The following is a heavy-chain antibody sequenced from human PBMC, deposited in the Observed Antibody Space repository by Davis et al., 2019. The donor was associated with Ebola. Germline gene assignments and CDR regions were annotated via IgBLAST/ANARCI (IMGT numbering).Heavy chain of an antibody. CDR1: GGSISSSSYY. V-gene: IGHV4-39*07. CDR3: ARSGYDSSGYYYVI. CDR2: IYYSGST. J-gene: IGHJ4*02. D-gene: IGHD3-22*01. Sequence: MPSETLSLTCTVSGGSISSSSYYWGWIRQPPGKGLEWIGSIYYSGSTYYNPSLKSRVTISVDTSKNQFSLKLSSVTAVDTAVYYCARSGYDSSGYYYVIWGQGTLVTVSS.